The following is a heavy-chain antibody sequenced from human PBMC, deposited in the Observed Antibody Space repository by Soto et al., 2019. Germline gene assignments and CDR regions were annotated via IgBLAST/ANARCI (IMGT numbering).Heavy chain of an antibody. CDR1: GFSLSTSGMR. J-gene: IGHJ5*02. V-gene: IGHV2-70*04. CDR3: GRIVRADPGDYWFDH. CDR2: IDWDDDK. D-gene: IGHD3-16*01. Sequence: ESGPTLLHPTHTLTLTCTFSGFSLSTSGMRVSWIRQPPGKALEWLARIDWDDDKFYSTSLKTRLTISKDTSKNQVVLTMTKMDPVDTATYYCGRIVRADPGDYWFDHWGQGTLVAVAS.